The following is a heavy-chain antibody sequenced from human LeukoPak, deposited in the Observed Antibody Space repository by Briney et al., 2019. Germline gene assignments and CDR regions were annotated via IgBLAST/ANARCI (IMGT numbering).Heavy chain of an antibody. V-gene: IGHV3-23*01. CDR3: AKEFLLYSSSWYGDAFDI. CDR2: ISGSGGST. D-gene: IGHD6-13*01. Sequence: GGSLRLSCAASGFTFSSYAMSWVRQAPGKGLEWVSAISGSGGSTYYADSVKGRFTISRDNSKSTLYLQMNSLRAEDTAVYYCAKEFLLYSSSWYGDAFDIWGQGTMVTVSS. CDR1: GFTFSSYA. J-gene: IGHJ3*02.